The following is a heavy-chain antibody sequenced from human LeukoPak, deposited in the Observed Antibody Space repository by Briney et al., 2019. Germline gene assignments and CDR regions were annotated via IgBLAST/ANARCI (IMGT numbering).Heavy chain of an antibody. D-gene: IGHD1-1*01. CDR1: RFTFSSSW. CDR3: ARGHTTVSGVC. Sequence: GGSLRLSCAASRFTFSSSWMTWVRQAPGKGLEWVANIKHDGSDKYYVDSVKGRFTISRDDAKSSLYLQMNSLRAEDTAVYYCARGHTTVSGVCWGQGTLVTVSS. V-gene: IGHV3-7*01. CDR2: IKHDGSDK. J-gene: IGHJ4*02.